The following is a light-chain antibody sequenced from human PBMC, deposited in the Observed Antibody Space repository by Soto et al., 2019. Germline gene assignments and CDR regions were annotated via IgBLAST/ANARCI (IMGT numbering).Light chain of an antibody. J-gene: IGKJ5*01. V-gene: IGKV3-20*01. Sequence: VLTQCPGTLSLSPGDRAALSRKTGQSRGSNFLAWYQQKPGQAPKFIIYGVYSRATGIPDRFSGSGSGTDFTLTISRLEPEDFAVYHCQQYGSSPLITCGQGTRREIK. CDR2: GVY. CDR3: QQYGSSPLIT. CDR1: QSRGSNF.